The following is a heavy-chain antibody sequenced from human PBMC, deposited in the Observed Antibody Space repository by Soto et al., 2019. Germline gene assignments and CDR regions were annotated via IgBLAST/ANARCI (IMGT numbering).Heavy chain of an antibody. CDR3: ARHDMGGDGLRYFDWLYPPHFAFDI. CDR1: GVSIISYY. V-gene: IGHV4-59*08. J-gene: IGHJ3*02. CDR2: IYYSGST. Sequence: SETLSLTCTVSGVSIISYYWSWIRQPTGKGLEWIGYIYYSGSTNYNPSLKSRVTISVDTSKNQFSLKLSSVTAADTAVYYCARHDMGGDGLRYFDWLYPPHFAFDIWGQGTMVTVSS. D-gene: IGHD3-9*01.